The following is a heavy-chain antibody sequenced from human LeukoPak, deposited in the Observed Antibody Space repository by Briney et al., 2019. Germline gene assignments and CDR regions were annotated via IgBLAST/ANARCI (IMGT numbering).Heavy chain of an antibody. CDR2: IYYSGST. CDR3: ARLLPVRYNWFDP. V-gene: IGHV4-39*07. Sequence: SETLSLTCTVSGGSISSSGYYWGWIRQPPGKGLEWIASIYYSGSTYYNPSLRSRVTISVDTSKNQFSLKLSSVTAADTAVYYCARLLPVRYNWFDPWGQGTLVTVSS. J-gene: IGHJ5*02. D-gene: IGHD2-21*01. CDR1: GGSISSSGYY.